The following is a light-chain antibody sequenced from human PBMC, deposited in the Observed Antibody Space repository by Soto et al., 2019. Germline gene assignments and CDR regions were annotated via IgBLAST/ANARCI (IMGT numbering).Light chain of an antibody. V-gene: IGKV1-17*01. Sequence: DIQMTQSPSSLSASVGDRVTISCRASQGVSNDLAWYQQKPGKAPKGLIYTASSLHRGVPSRFSGSGSGTDFTLTISSLQPADFATYYCRQYKIYSQTFGPGTKVDVK. CDR1: QGVSND. CDR3: RQYKIYSQT. J-gene: IGKJ1*01. CDR2: TAS.